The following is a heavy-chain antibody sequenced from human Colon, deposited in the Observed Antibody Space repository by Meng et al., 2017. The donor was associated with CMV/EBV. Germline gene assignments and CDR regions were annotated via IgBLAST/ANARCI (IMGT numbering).Heavy chain of an antibody. D-gene: IGHD6-13*01. CDR2: IKQDGSEK. CDR3: ARDSPHEQQLLRGIDY. CDR1: GFTFSSNW. Sequence: GESLKISCAASGFTFSSNWMNWVRQAPGKGLEWVANIKQDGSEKYYVDSVKGRFTISRDNAKNSLYLQMSSLRAEDTALYYCARDSPHEQQLLRGIDYWGQRTLVTVSS. V-gene: IGHV3-7*01. J-gene: IGHJ4*02.